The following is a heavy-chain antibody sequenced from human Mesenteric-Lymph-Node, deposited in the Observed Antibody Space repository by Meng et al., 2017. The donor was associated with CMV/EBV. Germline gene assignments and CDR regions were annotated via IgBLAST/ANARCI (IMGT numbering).Heavy chain of an antibody. V-gene: IGHV4-39*01. D-gene: IGHD3-10*01. J-gene: IGHJ4*02. Sequence: YTVSDGSIGSRSCYWSWMGRHAGGKLEGIRSIYYRGGAYSNPSHKGRVTISVDTDKNQFSLELSSVTAADTAMYYCARWFTSGFDYWGQGTLVTVFS. CDR3: ARWFTSGFDY. CDR2: IYYRGGA. CDR1: DGSIGSRSCY.